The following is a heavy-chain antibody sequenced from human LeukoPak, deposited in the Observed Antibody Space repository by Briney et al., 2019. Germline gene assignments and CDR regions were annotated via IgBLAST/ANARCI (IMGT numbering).Heavy chain of an antibody. J-gene: IGHJ4*02. CDR1: GFTFSSYA. CDR2: TSYDGSNK. CDR3: AKERDPFGELLSFATDL. V-gene: IGHV3-30*04. D-gene: IGHD3-10*01. Sequence: LSGGSLRLSCAASGFTFSSYAMHWVRQAPGKGLEWVAVTSYDGSNKYYADSVKGRFTISRDNAKNSLYLQVNSLKVEDTALYYCAKERDPFGELLSFATDLWGQGTLVTVSS.